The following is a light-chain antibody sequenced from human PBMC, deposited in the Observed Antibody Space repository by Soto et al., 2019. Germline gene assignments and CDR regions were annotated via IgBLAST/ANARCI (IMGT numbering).Light chain of an antibody. CDR1: QSVSSN. V-gene: IGKV3-15*01. CDR3: QQYNNWPLT. CDR2: GAS. J-gene: IGKJ4*01. Sequence: EIVMTQSPATLSVSPGERANLSCRASQSVSSNLAWYQQKPGQAPRLLIYGASTRATGIPARFSGSGSGTDFTLTISSLQSEDFAVYYCQQYNNWPLTFGGGNKVEIK.